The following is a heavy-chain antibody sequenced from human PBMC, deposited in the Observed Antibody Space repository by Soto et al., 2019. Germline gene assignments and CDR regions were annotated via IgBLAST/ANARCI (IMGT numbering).Heavy chain of an antibody. Sequence: EVKMVESGGGLVQPGGSLSLACEVSGFTLSTYSMNWVRQAPGKGLEWVSFITSSGSTTYYADSVKGRFTVSRDNVKKSLFLQMNSLRDEDTAVYYWARVAIASGGVIAVTYALDVWGQGTTVTVSS. J-gene: IGHJ6*02. CDR1: GFTLSTYS. V-gene: IGHV3-48*02. D-gene: IGHD3-16*02. CDR2: ITSSGSTT. CDR3: ARVAIASGGVIAVTYALDV.